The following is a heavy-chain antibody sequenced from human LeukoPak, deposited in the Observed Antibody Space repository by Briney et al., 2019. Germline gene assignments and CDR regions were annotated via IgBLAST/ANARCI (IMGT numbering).Heavy chain of an antibody. Sequence: EGSLRLSCAASGFTFTDYWMTWVRQAPGQGLEWMANIRQDGGATYYGDSVKGRFTISRDNAKNSLFLQMNNLRAEDTAVYYCATSKDTAGGPYWGQGTLVTVSS. V-gene: IGHV3-7*01. CDR3: ATSKDTAGGPY. D-gene: IGHD2-15*01. CDR2: IRQDGGAT. CDR1: GFTFTDYW. J-gene: IGHJ4*02.